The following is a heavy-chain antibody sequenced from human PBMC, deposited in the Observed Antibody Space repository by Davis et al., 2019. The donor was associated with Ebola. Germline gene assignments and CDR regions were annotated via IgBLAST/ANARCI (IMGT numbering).Heavy chain of an antibody. Sequence: SETLSLTCTVSGASISSRSYYWGWIRQPPGKGLEWVGSFSYGDNTHYYNPSLRSRVTISVDTSRNQFSLKLSSVTAADTAVYYCARGDRGSYVAGYWGQGTLLTVSS. CDR3: ARGDRGSYVAGY. CDR2: FSYGDNTH. J-gene: IGHJ4*02. CDR1: GASISSRSYY. D-gene: IGHD1-26*01. V-gene: IGHV4-39*07.